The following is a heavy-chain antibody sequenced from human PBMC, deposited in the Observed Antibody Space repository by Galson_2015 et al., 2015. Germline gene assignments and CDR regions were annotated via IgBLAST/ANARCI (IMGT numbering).Heavy chain of an antibody. CDR1: KNTFTDYH. CDR2: INPNSGGT. D-gene: IGHD3-3*02. Sequence: SVKVSCKASKNTFTDYHLHWVRQAPGQGLEWMGRINPNSGGTMYAQRFQRRVTMTRDTSIATVYMELSSLRSDDTAVYYCAKAHRHRIFGVADAFDIWGQGTMVTVSS. V-gene: IGHV1-2*06. J-gene: IGHJ3*02. CDR3: AKAHRHRIFGVADAFDI.